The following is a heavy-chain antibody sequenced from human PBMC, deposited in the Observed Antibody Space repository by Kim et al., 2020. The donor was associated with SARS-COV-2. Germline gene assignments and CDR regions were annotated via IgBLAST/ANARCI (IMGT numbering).Heavy chain of an antibody. V-gene: IGHV3-23*01. Sequence: GGSLRLSCAASGFTFSSYAMSWVRQAPGKGLEWVSAISGSGGSTYYADSVKGRFTISRDNSKNTLYLQMNSLRAEDTAVYYCAKGEGFLEWLSRRIRGYGMDVWGQGTTVTVSS. D-gene: IGHD3-3*01. J-gene: IGHJ6*02. CDR2: ISGSGGST. CDR1: GFTFSSYA. CDR3: AKGEGFLEWLSRRIRGYGMDV.